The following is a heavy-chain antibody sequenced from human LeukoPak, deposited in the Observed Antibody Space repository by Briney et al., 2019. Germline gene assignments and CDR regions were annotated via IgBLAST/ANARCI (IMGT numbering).Heavy chain of an antibody. D-gene: IGHD5-12*01. Sequence: PGGSLRLSCAASGFPFNSYSMNWVRQAPGKGPEWLSYITDTGSSIFYAESVKGRFTISRDNARNTLYLQMNNLRVDDTAIYYCARDRPLSGYDFDSWGQGTLVTVSS. CDR1: GFPFNSYS. J-gene: IGHJ4*02. V-gene: IGHV3-48*01. CDR3: ARDRPLSGYDFDS. CDR2: ITDTGSSI.